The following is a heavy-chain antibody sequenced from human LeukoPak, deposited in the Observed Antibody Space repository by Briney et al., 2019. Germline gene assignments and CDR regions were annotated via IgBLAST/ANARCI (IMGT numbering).Heavy chain of an antibody. Sequence: SETLSLTCTVSGGSISSSSYYWGWIRQPPGKGLEWIGSIYYSGSTYYNPSLKSRVTISVDTSKNQFSLKLSSVTAADTAVYYCARSGLRNFDWSDSANRFDPWGQGTLVTVSS. CDR1: GGSISSSSYY. D-gene: IGHD3-9*01. CDR3: ARSGLRNFDWSDSANRFDP. CDR2: IYYSGST. J-gene: IGHJ5*02. V-gene: IGHV4-39*07.